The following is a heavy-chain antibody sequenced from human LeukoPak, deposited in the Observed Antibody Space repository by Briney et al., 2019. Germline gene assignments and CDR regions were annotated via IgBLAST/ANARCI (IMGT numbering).Heavy chain of an antibody. J-gene: IGHJ4*02. CDR3: ARGSRALILAPAGSDY. CDR2: MNPNSGNT. V-gene: IGHV1-8*01. D-gene: IGHD2-15*01. Sequence: ASVKVSCKASGYTFTSYDINWVRQATGQGLGWMGWMNPNSGNTGYAQKFQGRVTITADESTSTAYMELSSLRSEDTAVYYCARGSRALILAPAGSDYWGQGTLVTVSS. CDR1: GYTFTSYD.